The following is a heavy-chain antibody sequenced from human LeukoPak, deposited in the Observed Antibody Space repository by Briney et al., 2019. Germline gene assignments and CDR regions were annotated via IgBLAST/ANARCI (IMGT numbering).Heavy chain of an antibody. CDR2: VYYSGST. J-gene: IGHJ4*02. D-gene: IGHD6-19*01. V-gene: IGHV4-39*01. CDR3: ARNSYTSGWSTFDY. CDR1: GGSISSSSYY. Sequence: SETLSLTCTVSGGSISSSSYYWGWIRPPPGKGLEWIGSVYYSGSTYYNPSLKSRVTISVDTSKNQFSLKLTSVTAADTAVYYCARNSYTSGWSTFDYWGQGTLVTVSS.